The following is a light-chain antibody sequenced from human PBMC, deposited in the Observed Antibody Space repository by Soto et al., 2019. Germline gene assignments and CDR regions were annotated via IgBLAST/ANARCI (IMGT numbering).Light chain of an antibody. V-gene: IGKV1-39*01. Sequence: DIQMTQSPPSLSASVGDRVTITCRANQTFSSYLNWYQQKAGKAPKLLIFAESNLHSGVPSRFSGGGSGTEFTLTISSLQPEDFATYYCQQSNTFGQGTKVDIK. CDR1: QTFSSY. J-gene: IGKJ2*01. CDR3: QQSNT. CDR2: AES.